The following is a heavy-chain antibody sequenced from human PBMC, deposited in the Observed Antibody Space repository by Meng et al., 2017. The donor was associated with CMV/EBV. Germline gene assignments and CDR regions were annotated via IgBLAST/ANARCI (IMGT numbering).Heavy chain of an antibody. CDR2: ISAYNENT. Sequence: CKASGYNFTNYGISWVRQAPGQGLEWMGWISAYNENTNYAQKLQGRVTMTTDTSTTTAYMELRSLRSDDTAVYYCARAHLGDWFDPWGQGTLVTVSS. CDR3: ARAHLGDWFDP. CDR1: GYNFTNYG. V-gene: IGHV1-18*01. J-gene: IGHJ5*02. D-gene: IGHD2-15*01.